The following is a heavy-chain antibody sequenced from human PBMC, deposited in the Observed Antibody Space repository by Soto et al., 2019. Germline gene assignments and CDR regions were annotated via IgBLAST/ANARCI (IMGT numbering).Heavy chain of an antibody. J-gene: IGHJ4*02. D-gene: IGHD2-2*01. CDR3: ARVKPAATVSYFDF. Sequence: SETLSLTCTVSGGSISSHYWSWIRQPPGKGLEWIGYIFYSGTTNYNPSLKSRVTISVDTSKNQFSLKLSSVTAADTAVYYCARVKPAATVSYFDFWGQGNLVTVSS. CDR2: IFYSGTT. V-gene: IGHV4-59*11. CDR1: GGSISSHY.